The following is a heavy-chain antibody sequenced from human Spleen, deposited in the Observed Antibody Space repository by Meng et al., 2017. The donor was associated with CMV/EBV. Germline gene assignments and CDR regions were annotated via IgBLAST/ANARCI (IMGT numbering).Heavy chain of an antibody. CDR1: RYSFTSYD. D-gene: IGHD3-3*01. CDR2: ISAYNGNT. J-gene: IGHJ4*02. Sequence: ASVKVSCKASRYSFTSYDINWVRPAPGQGLEWMGWISAYNGNTNYAQKLQGRVTMTTDTSTSTAYMELRSLRSDDTAVYYCARGVIGLRFTPLDYWGQGTLVTVSS. CDR3: ARGVIGLRFTPLDY. V-gene: IGHV1-18*01.